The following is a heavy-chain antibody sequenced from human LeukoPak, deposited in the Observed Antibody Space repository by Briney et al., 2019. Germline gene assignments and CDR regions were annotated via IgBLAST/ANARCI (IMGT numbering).Heavy chain of an antibody. J-gene: IGHJ6*03. Sequence: GSLRLSCAASGLTFSTYAMTWVRQAPGKGLEWVSTLSDSGGSTYYADSVKGRFTISRDNSKNTLYLEVNSLRAEDTAVYYCAKGPPPSQFYYYLDVWGKGTTVTVSS. CDR3: AKGPPPSQFYYYLDV. CDR2: LSDSGGST. V-gene: IGHV3-23*01. CDR1: GLTFSTYA.